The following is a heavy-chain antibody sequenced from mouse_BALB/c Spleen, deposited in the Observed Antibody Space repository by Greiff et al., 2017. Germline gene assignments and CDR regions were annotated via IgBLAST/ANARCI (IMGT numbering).Heavy chain of an antibody. J-gene: IGHJ1*01. CDR1: GYSITSGYY. CDR3: AREGGNYVYWYFDV. V-gene: IGHV3-6*02. D-gene: IGHD2-1*01. CDR2: ISYDGSN. Sequence: VQLKQSGPGLVKPSQSLSLTCSVTGYSITSGYYWNWIRQFPGNKLEWMGYISYDGSNNYNPSLKNRISITRDTSKNQFFLKLNSVTTEDTATYYCAREGGNYVYWYFDVWGAGTTVTVSS.